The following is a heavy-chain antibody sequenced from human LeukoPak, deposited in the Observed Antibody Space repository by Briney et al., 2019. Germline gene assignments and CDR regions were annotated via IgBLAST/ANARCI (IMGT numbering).Heavy chain of an antibody. CDR2: ISGSGYSA. CDR1: GFTFSSYG. V-gene: IGHV3-23*01. CDR3: AKDALRAVPYYFDY. J-gene: IGHJ4*02. D-gene: IGHD3-10*01. Sequence: GGSLRLSCAASGFTFSSYGMSWVRQAPGKGREWVSAISGSGYSAYYADSVKGRFTISRDKSKNTLFLQMNSLRAEDTAVYYCAKDALRAVPYYFDYWGQGTLVTVSS.